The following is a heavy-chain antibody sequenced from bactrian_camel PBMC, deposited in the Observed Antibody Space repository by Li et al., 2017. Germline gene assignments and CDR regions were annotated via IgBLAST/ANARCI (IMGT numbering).Heavy chain of an antibody. CDR3: GRHPAIAGGGNY. V-gene: IGHV3S55*01. J-gene: IGHJ4*01. D-gene: IGHD7*01. CDR1: GDTIGRYC. Sequence: HVQLVESGGGSVQVGGSLRLSCVASGDTIGRYCMGWFRQIPDKEREGVATIASDASTSYADSVKGRFTISQDNAKNTLYLQMDSLQPEDTAVYYCGRHPAIAGGGNYWAQGTQVTVS. CDR2: IASDAST.